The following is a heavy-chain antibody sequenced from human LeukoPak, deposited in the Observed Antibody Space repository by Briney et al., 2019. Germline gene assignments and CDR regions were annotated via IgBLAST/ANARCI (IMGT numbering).Heavy chain of an antibody. CDR1: GASISSDNYY. CDR3: AKQFTYAGGSXX. Sequence: NPSETLSLTCSVSGASISSDNYYWGWIRQPPGKGLEWIGCLSYTGSTYYNPSLKSRVTIAADLSKNQYSLKLTSATASDTAVYYCAKQFTYAGGSXXWGQGTLVT. V-gene: IGHV4-39*01. CDR2: LSYTGST. D-gene: IGHD4-23*01. J-gene: IGHJ4*02.